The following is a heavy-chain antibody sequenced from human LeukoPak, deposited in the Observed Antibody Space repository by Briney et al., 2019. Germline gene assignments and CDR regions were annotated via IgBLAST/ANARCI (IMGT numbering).Heavy chain of an antibody. Sequence: SETLSLTCAVYGGSFNGYYWSWIRQPPGKGLEWIGEINHSGSTNYNPSLKSRVTISVDTSKNQFSLKLSSVTAADTAVYYCARVTHAFDIWGQGTMVTVSS. CDR1: GGSFNGYY. V-gene: IGHV4-34*01. J-gene: IGHJ3*02. CDR3: ARVTHAFDI. CDR2: INHSGST. D-gene: IGHD4-23*01.